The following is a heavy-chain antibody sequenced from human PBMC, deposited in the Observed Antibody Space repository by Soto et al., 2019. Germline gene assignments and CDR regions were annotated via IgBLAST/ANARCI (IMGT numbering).Heavy chain of an antibody. J-gene: IGHJ6*03. Sequence: GGSLRLSCAASGVPFSDHYMDWVRQAPGKGLEWVGRARHKVDSYTTEYAVSVKGRFTISRDESDNSLYLQMNGLKTEDTAVYYCARAPPNTVTFYYYYYMDVWGKGTTVTVSS. CDR1: GVPFSDHY. CDR3: ARAPPNTVTFYYYYYMDV. D-gene: IGHD3-16*01. V-gene: IGHV3-72*01. CDR2: ARHKVDSYTT.